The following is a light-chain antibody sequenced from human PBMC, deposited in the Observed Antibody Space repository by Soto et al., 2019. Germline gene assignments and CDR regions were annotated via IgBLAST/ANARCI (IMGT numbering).Light chain of an antibody. CDR2: AAS. Sequence: AIRMTQSPSSFSASTGDRVTITCRASQGISSYLAWYQQKPGKAPKLLIYAASTLQSGVPSRFSGSGSGTDFTLTISCLQSEDFATYYSQQYYSYPRTFGQGT. CDR1: QGISSY. V-gene: IGKV1-8*01. CDR3: QQYYSYPRT. J-gene: IGKJ1*01.